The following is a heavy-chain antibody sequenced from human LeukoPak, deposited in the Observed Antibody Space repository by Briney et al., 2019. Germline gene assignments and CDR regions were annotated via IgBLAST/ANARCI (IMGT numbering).Heavy chain of an antibody. CDR2: IYHSGST. V-gene: IGHV4-30-2*01. CDR3: ARDSSGDGWFDP. Sequence: PSETLSLTCTVSGGSISSGDYYWSWIRQPPGKGLEWIGYIYHSGSTYYNPSLKSRVTISVDRSKNQFSLKLSSVTAADTAVYYCARDSSGDGWFDPWGQGTLVTVSS. CDR1: GGSISSGDYY. J-gene: IGHJ5*02. D-gene: IGHD2-21*01.